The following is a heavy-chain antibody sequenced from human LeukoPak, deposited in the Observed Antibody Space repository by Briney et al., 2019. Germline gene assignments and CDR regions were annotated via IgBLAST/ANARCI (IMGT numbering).Heavy chain of an antibody. CDR2: IIPIFGTA. D-gene: IGHD3-3*01. V-gene: IGHV1-69*05. CDR3: ASGVTIFGVVPGRGYYFDY. Sequence: ASVKVSCKASGGTFSSYAISWVRQAPGQGLEWMGGIIPIFGTANYAQKFQGRVTITTDESTSTAYMELSSLRSEDTAVYYCASGVTIFGVVPGRGYYFDYWGQGTLVTVSS. CDR1: GGTFSSYA. J-gene: IGHJ4*02.